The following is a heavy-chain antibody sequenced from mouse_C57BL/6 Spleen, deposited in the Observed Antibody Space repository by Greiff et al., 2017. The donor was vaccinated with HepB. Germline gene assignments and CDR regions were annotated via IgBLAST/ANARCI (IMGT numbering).Heavy chain of an antibody. CDR1: GYTFTSYW. CDR2: IDPSDSYT. Sequence: QVQLQQPGAELVKPGASVKLSCKASGYTFTSYWMQWVKQRPGQGLEWIGEIDPSDSYTNYNQKFKGKATLTVDTSSSTAYMQLSSLTSEDSAVYYCARSLYGSSLYWYFDVWGTGTTVTVSS. CDR3: ARSLYGSSLYWYFDV. V-gene: IGHV1-50*01. J-gene: IGHJ1*03. D-gene: IGHD1-1*01.